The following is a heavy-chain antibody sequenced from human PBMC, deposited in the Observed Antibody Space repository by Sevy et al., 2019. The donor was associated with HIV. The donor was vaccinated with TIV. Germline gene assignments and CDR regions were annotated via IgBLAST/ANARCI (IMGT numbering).Heavy chain of an antibody. V-gene: IGHV3-48*02. CDR3: ARDSAPIVVVVAATELYMDV. D-gene: IGHD2-15*01. CDR1: GFTLSSYT. Sequence: GGSLRLSCAASGFTLSSYTMNWVRQAPGKGLEWVSYISRSSSTIYYADSVKDRFTISRDNAKNSLYLQMNSLRDEDTAVYYCARDSAPIVVVVAATELYMDVWGKGATVTVSS. J-gene: IGHJ6*03. CDR2: ISRSSSTI.